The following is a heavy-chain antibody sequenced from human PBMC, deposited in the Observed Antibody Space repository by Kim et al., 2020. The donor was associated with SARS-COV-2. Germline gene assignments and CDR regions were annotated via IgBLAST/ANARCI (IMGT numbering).Heavy chain of an antibody. Sequence: GGSLRLSCAASGFTFSSYAMSWVRQAPEKGLEWVSAISGSGGSTYYADSVKGRFTISRDNSKNTLYLQMNSLRAEDTAVYYCAKRDSDRITIFGVVIAYWYFDLWGRGTLVTVSS. D-gene: IGHD3-3*01. CDR2: ISGSGGST. J-gene: IGHJ2*01. CDR3: AKRDSDRITIFGVVIAYWYFDL. V-gene: IGHV3-23*01. CDR1: GFTFSSYA.